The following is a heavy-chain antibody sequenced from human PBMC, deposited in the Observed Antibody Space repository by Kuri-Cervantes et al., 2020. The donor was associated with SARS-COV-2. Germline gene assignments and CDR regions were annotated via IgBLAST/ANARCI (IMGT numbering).Heavy chain of an antibody. V-gene: IGHV4-34*01. Sequence: SETLSLTCAVYGGSLSDYYWSWIRQPPGKGLEWIGEINPTGGTNYNPSLNSRLTISPDTSRSQFSLKLSSVTAADTAVYYCARGGFLTGYRGTRGAFDIWGQGTMVTVSS. CDR2: INPTGGT. J-gene: IGHJ3*02. CDR3: ARGGFLTGYRGTRGAFDI. D-gene: IGHD3-9*01. CDR1: GGSLSDYY.